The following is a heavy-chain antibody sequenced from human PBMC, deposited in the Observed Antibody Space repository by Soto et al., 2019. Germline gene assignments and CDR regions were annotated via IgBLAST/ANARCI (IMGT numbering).Heavy chain of an antibody. V-gene: IGHV4-4*02. CDR3: ARHPSDFWFDP. CDR2: VYHTGST. D-gene: IGHD2-21*02. CDR1: GGSISSTNW. J-gene: IGHJ5*02. Sequence: PSETLSLTCVVSGGSISSTNWWTWVRQTPGKGLEWIGEVYHTGSTYYNPSLKSRVTVSVDTSKNQFSLKLSSVTAADTAVYYCARHPSDFWFDPWGQGTLVTVSS.